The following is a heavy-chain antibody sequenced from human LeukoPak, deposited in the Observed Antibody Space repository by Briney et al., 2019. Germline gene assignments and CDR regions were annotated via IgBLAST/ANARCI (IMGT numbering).Heavy chain of an antibody. J-gene: IGHJ6*03. Sequence: SETLSLSCGVYGGSFSAYDVSWVRQPPGKGLEWIGEINEGGDTNYNPSTKSRVTISVDTTKNKISLMLKSVTAADPAVYYCARGLGWKVATMGLFFMDVWGEGTTVTVPS. D-gene: IGHD5-24*01. CDR2: INEGGDT. CDR1: GGSFSAYD. CDR3: ARGLGWKVATMGLFFMDV. V-gene: IGHV4-34*01.